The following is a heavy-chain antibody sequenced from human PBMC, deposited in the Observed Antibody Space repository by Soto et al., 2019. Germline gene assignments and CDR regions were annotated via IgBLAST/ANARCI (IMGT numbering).Heavy chain of an antibody. CDR1: GFTFSSYG. CDR2: IWYDGSNK. J-gene: IGHJ4*02. Sequence: QVQLVESGGGVVQPGRSLRLSCAASGFTFSSYGMHWVRQARGKGLEWVAVIWYDGSNKYYADSVKGRFTISRDNSKNTLYLQMNSLRAEDTAVYYCARDYGDIVATIEPGAHPDYWGQGTLVTVSS. D-gene: IGHD5-12*01. V-gene: IGHV3-33*01. CDR3: ARDYGDIVATIEPGAHPDY.